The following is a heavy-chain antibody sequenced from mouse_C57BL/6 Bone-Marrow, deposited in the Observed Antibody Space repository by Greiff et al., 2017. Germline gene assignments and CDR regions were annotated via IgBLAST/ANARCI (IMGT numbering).Heavy chain of an antibody. J-gene: IGHJ1*03. V-gene: IGHV5-4*01. CDR3: ARDYYGGYFDV. D-gene: IGHD1-1*01. CDR1: GFTFSSYA. CDR2: ISDGGSYT. Sequence: DVKLVESGGGLVKPGGSLKLSCAASGFTFSSYAMSWVRQTPEKRLEWVATISDGGSYTYYPDNVKGRFTISRDNAKNNLYLQMSHLKSEDTAMYYCARDYYGGYFDVWGTGTTVTVSS.